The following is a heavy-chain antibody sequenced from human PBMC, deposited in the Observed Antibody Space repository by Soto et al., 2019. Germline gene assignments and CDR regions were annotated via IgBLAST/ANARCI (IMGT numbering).Heavy chain of an antibody. J-gene: IGHJ3*02. V-gene: IGHV4-39*07. CDR1: GGSISSSSYY. D-gene: IGHD5-12*01. CDR2: IYNSGST. Sequence: PSETLSLTCTVSGGSISSSSYYWGWIRQPSGKGLEWIGSIYNSGSTYYNTSLKSQVTISVDTSKNQFSLKLSSVTAADTAVYYCARPSGYEFPDAFDIWGQGTMVTVSS. CDR3: ARPSGYEFPDAFDI.